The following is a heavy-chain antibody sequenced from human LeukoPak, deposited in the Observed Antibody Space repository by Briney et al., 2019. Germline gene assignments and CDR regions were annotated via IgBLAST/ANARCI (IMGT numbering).Heavy chain of an antibody. CDR1: AYTFTSYG. Sequence: ASVKLSCKASAYTFTSYGFSRVRQAPAQGLEWMGWISVYNGNTNYAQKLQGRVTITTDTSTSTAYMELRSLRSDDTAVYYCAREVATLNWFDPWGQGTLVTVSS. V-gene: IGHV1-18*04. J-gene: IGHJ5*02. D-gene: IGHD5-12*01. CDR2: ISVYNGNT. CDR3: AREVATLNWFDP.